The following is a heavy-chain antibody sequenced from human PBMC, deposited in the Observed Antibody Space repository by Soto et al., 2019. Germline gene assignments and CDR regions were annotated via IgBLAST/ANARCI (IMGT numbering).Heavy chain of an antibody. Sequence: ASVKVSCKASGYTFTSYDINWVRQATGQGLEWMGWMNPNSGNTGYAQKFQGRVTMTRNTSISTAYMELSSLRSEDTAVYYCARGYCSGGSCRRERWFDPWGQGTLVTVSS. CDR3: ARGYCSGGSCRRERWFDP. CDR2: MNPNSGNT. J-gene: IGHJ5*02. D-gene: IGHD2-15*01. CDR1: GYTFTSYD. V-gene: IGHV1-8*01.